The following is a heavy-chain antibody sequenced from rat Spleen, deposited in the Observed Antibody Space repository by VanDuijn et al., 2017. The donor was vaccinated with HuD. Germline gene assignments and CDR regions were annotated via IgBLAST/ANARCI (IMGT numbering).Heavy chain of an antibody. Sequence: QTTQTLSVTCTVSGFSLTSYGVHWVRQAPGKGLEWMGIIWGDGSTNYNSALKSRLSISRDTSKSQVFLTMNSLQTDDTAVYFCALNYGGYFDYWGQGVMVTVSS. CDR3: ALNYGGYFDY. CDR2: IWGDGST. V-gene: IGHV2-77*01. CDR1: GFSLTSYG. D-gene: IGHD1-11*01. J-gene: IGHJ2*01.